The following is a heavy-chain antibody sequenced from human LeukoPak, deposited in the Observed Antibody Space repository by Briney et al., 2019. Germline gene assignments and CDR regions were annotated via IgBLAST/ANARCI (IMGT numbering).Heavy chain of an antibody. CDR1: GYTFTSYD. CDR2: MNPNSGNT. V-gene: IGHV1-8*01. CDR3: ARIFRLNWYFDL. D-gene: IGHD3-3*01. Sequence: ASVKVSCKASGYTFTSYDINWVRQATGQGLEWMGWMNPNSGNTGYAQKFQGRVTMTRNTSISTAYMELSSLRSEDTAVYYCARIFRLNWYFDLWGRGTLVTVSS. J-gene: IGHJ2*01.